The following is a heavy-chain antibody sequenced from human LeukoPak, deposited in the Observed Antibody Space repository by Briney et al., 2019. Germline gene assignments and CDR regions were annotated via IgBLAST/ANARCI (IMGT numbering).Heavy chain of an antibody. CDR2: IYTSGST. CDR3: ARYSSSSNAFDI. Sequence: SETLSLTCTVSGGSISSGSYYWSWIRQPAGKGLEWIGRIYTSGSTNYNPSLKSRVTISVDTSKNQFSLKLSSVTAADTAVYYCARYSSSSNAFDIWGQGTMVTVSS. CDR1: GGSISSGSYY. D-gene: IGHD6-6*01. V-gene: IGHV4-61*02. J-gene: IGHJ3*02.